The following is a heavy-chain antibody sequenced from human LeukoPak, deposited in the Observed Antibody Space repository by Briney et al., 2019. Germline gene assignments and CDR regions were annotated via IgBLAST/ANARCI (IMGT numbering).Heavy chain of an antibody. CDR2: LIPIFGTA. J-gene: IGHJ2*01. Sequence: SVKLSCKASVGTFSSYAISWVRQAPGQGLEWMGGLIPIFGTANYAQKFQGRDTITADESTRTPYMELGSQRSEDTAVYHCARVEMARNIPIWFCDLWGRGTLVTVSS. D-gene: IGHD5-24*01. CDR1: VGTFSSYA. CDR3: ARVEMARNIPIWFCDL. V-gene: IGHV1-69*13.